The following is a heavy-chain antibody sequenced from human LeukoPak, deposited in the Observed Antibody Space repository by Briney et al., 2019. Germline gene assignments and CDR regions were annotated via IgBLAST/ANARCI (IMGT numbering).Heavy chain of an antibody. CDR2: ISHTGST. V-gene: IGHV4-61*08. Sequence: NPSETLSLTCSVVGASVYSGDYYWAWIRQPPGKGLEWLGDISHTGSTNQNPSFESRLAMSVDTSKNQFSLFLSFPTAADTAVYFCARGKGGNSYDYPWYFEIWGRGTLVTVSS. D-gene: IGHD5-18*01. CDR1: GASVYSGDYY. J-gene: IGHJ2*01. CDR3: ARGKGGNSYDYPWYFEI.